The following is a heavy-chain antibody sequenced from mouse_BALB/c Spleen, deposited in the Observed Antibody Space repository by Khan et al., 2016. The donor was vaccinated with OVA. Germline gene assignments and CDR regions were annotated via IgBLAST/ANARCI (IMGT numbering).Heavy chain of an antibody. CDR3: ARKEVGGYCDD. Sequence: VQLQESGAELARPGASVKMSCKASGNTLTTYTMHWVKQRPGQGLEWIGYINPSSVYSHYNQKFKDKATLTADKSSSTAYMQLSSLTSEDSAVYYCARKEVGGYCDDRGQGTTLTVSA. J-gene: IGHJ2*01. D-gene: IGHD1-3*01. CDR2: INPSSVYS. V-gene: IGHV1-4*01. CDR1: GNTLTTYT.